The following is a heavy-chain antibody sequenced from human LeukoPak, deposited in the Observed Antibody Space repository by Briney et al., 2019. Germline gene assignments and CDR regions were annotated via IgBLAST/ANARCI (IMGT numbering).Heavy chain of an antibody. Sequence: GGSLSLSCAASGFTFSSYAMHWVRQAPGKGLEWVAVISYDGSNKYYADSVKGRFTISRDNSKNTLYLQMNSLRAEDTAVYYCARSWELANLLFDYWGQGTLVTVSS. CDR2: ISYDGSNK. D-gene: IGHD1-26*01. CDR1: GFTFSSYA. J-gene: IGHJ4*02. CDR3: ARSWELANLLFDY. V-gene: IGHV3-30*01.